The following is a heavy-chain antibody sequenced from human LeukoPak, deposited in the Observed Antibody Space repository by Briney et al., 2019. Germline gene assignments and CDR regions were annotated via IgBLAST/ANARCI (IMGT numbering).Heavy chain of an antibody. Sequence: PSETLSLTCTVSGGSISSYYWSWIRQPPGKGLEWIGYIYYSGSTNYNPSLKSRVTISVDTSKNQFSLKLNSVTAADTAVYYCARAIGVLYDSSGYYLDYWGQGTLVTVSS. D-gene: IGHD3-22*01. CDR2: IYYSGST. J-gene: IGHJ4*02. V-gene: IGHV4-59*12. CDR1: GGSISSYY. CDR3: ARAIGVLYDSSGYYLDY.